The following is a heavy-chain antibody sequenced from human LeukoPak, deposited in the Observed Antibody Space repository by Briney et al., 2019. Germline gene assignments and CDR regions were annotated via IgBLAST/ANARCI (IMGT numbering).Heavy chain of an antibody. CDR3: ARDDTGVIRGIRFHY. J-gene: IGHJ4*02. D-gene: IGHD3-10*01. CDR1: GASISSGYW. Sequence: SETLSLTCAVSGASISSGYWWSWVRQPPGKGLEWIGEIYHSGSTNHNPSLKSRVTISVDKSKSQFSLNLSSVTAADTAVYCCARDDTGVIRGIRFHYWGQGTLVTVSS. V-gene: IGHV4-4*01. CDR2: IYHSGST.